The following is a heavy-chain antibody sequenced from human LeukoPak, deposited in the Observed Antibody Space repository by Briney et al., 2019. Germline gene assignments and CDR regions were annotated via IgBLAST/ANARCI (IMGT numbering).Heavy chain of an antibody. CDR2: IKENGSEK. J-gene: IGHJ6*03. D-gene: IGHD5-18*01. Sequence: GGSLRLSCAASGFTFSRYWMTWVRQAPGKGLEWVANIKENGSEKYYVDSVKGRFTISRDNAKNSLYLQMNSLRAEDTAVYYCARAGMETDPLDYYYYMDVWGKGTTVTVSS. CDR1: GFTFSRYW. CDR3: ARAGMETDPLDYYYYMDV. V-gene: IGHV3-7*04.